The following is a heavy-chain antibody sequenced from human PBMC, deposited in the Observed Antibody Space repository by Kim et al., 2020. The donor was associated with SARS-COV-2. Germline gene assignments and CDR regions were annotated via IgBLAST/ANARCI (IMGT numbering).Heavy chain of an antibody. J-gene: IGHJ6*02. CDR3: ARDHCSSTSCLPYYYYGMDV. V-gene: IGHV5-10-1*01. CDR1: GYSFTSYW. CDR2: IDPSDSYT. Sequence: GESLKISCKGSGYSFTSYWISWVRQMPGKGLEWMGRIDPSDSYTNYSPSFQGHVTISADKSISTAYLQWSSLKASDTAMYYCARDHCSSTSCLPYYYYGMDVWGQGTTVTVSS. D-gene: IGHD2-2*01.